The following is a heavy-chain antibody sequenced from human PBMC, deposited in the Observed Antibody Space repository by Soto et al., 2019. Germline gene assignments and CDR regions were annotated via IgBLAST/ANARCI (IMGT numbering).Heavy chain of an antibody. CDR2: IIPIFGTA. V-gene: IGHV1-69*13. CDR1: GGTFSSYA. D-gene: IGHD2-2*02. Sequence: SVKVSCKASGGTFSSYAISWVRQAPGQGLEWMGGIIPIFGTANYAQKFQGRVTITADESTSTAYMELSSLRSEDTAVYYCARSSNSLGNIVVVPAAIGPYYYYYGMDVWGQGTTVTVSS. J-gene: IGHJ6*02. CDR3: ARSSNSLGNIVVVPAAIGPYYYYYGMDV.